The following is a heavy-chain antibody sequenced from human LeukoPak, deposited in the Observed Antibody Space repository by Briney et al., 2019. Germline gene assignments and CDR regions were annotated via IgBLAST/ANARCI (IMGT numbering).Heavy chain of an antibody. CDR3: ARGDPHADL. Sequence: GGSLRLSCAASGFALSTYEMNWVRQAPGKGLEWIADITISGHTKNYADSVKGRFTISRDNARTSLYLQMNSLRVEDTGVYYCARGDPHADLWGQGTLVTVS. V-gene: IGHV3-48*03. CDR1: GFALSTYE. CDR2: ITISGHTK. J-gene: IGHJ5*02.